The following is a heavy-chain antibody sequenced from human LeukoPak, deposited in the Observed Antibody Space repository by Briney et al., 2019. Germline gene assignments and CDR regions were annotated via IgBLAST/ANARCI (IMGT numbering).Heavy chain of an antibody. J-gene: IGHJ4*02. CDR1: GFTFSTYA. Sequence: GGSLRLSCAASGFTFSTYAMHWVRQAPGKGLEWVAFIQSDGANTCYADSVKGRFTISRDTSMNTLYLQMNSLRAEDTAVYYCAKNLPPYGDPDCWGQGTLVTVSS. CDR3: AKNLPPYGDPDC. D-gene: IGHD4-17*01. CDR2: IQSDGANT. V-gene: IGHV3-30*02.